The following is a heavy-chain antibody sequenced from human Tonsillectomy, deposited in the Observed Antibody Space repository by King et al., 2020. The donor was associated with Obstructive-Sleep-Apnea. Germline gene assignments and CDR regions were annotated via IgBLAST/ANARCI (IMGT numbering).Heavy chain of an antibody. CDR3: TRDPQIVVTEDAFDI. Sequence: VQLVESGGGLVQPGRALRLSCTASGFPFADYALYWFRQAPGKGLEWVGFIRSTAYGGAAEYAASVKGRFTIPRGDSKSIAYLQMNSLKTEDTAVYYCTRDPQIVVTEDAFDIWGQGTMVTVSS. J-gene: IGHJ3*02. CDR1: GFPFADYA. V-gene: IGHV3-49*03. D-gene: IGHD3-22*01. CDR2: IRSTAYGGAA.